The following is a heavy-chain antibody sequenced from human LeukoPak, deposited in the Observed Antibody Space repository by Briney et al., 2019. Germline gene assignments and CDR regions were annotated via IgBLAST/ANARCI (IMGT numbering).Heavy chain of an antibody. D-gene: IGHD5-18*01. J-gene: IGHJ4*02. CDR2: IYYSGST. Sequence: KASETLSLTCTVSGGSISSSSYYWGWIRQPPGKGLEWIGSIYYSGSTYYNPSLKSRVTISVDTSENQFSLKLSSVTAADTAVYYCARRGVWVGRIQISPRNIDYWGQGTLVTVSS. CDR3: ARRGVWVGRIQISPRNIDY. CDR1: GGSISSSSYY. V-gene: IGHV4-39*01.